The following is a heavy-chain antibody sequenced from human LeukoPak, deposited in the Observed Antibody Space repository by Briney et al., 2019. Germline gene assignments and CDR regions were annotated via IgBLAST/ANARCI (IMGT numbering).Heavy chain of an antibody. CDR3: ARTYSSSWSYCDS. D-gene: IGHD6-13*01. J-gene: IGHJ4*02. CDR2: INPSSGST. Sequence: ASVKVSCKASGSTFTRYYIHWVRQAPGQGLDWMGMINPSSGSTGFAQMFQDRVTMTRDTSTSAVYMELSSLTSEDTAMYYCARTYSSSWSYCDSWGQGTLVTVSS. CDR1: GSTFTRYY. V-gene: IGHV1-46*01.